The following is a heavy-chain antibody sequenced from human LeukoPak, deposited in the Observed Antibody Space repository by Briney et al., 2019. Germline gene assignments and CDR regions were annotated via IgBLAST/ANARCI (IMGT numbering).Heavy chain of an antibody. CDR1: GFTFSSYE. V-gene: IGHV3-48*03. CDR3: ARDGGGQQLIVFDY. CDR2: ISSSGSTI. D-gene: IGHD6-13*01. J-gene: IGHJ4*02. Sequence: GGSLRLSCAASGFTFSSYEMKWVRQAPGKGLEWVSYISSSGSTIYYADSVKGRFTISRDNAKNSLYLQMNSLRAEDTAVYYCARDGGGQQLIVFDYWGQGTLVTVSS.